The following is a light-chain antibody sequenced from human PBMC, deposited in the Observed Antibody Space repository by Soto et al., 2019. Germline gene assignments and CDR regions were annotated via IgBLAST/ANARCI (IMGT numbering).Light chain of an antibody. Sequence: IQMTQSPSSLSASVGDRVTITCRASQSISSYLNWYQQKPGKAPKLLIYAASSSQSGVPARFSGSGSGTDFTLTISSLEPEDFAVYYCQQRSNWPPWTFGQGTKGGYQ. J-gene: IGKJ1*01. CDR3: QQRSNWPPWT. V-gene: IGKV1-39*01. CDR1: QSISSY. CDR2: AAS.